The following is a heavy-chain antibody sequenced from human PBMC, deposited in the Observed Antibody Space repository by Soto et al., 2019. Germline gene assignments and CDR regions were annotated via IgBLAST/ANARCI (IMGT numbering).Heavy chain of an antibody. D-gene: IGHD1-20*01. CDR2: IIPIFGTA. CDR3: ASAPRITGILGHWFEP. V-gene: IGHV1-69*13. J-gene: IGHJ5*02. CDR1: GGTFSSYA. Sequence: SVQVSCKASGGTFSSYAISWVRQAPGQGLEWMGGIIPIFGTANYAQKFQGRVTITADESTSTAYMELSSLRSEDTAVYYCASAPRITGILGHWFEPCGQGTLVTFCS.